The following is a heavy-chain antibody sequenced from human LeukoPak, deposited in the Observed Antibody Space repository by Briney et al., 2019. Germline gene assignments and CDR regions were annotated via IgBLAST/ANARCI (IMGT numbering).Heavy chain of an antibody. D-gene: IGHD5-18*01. CDR3: ARAVLLGTDFDY. CDR1: GYTFTSYY. J-gene: IGHJ4*02. V-gene: IGHV1-2*02. CDR2: INPNSGGT. Sequence: ASVKVSCKASGYTFTSYYMHWVRQAPGQGLEWMGWINPNSGGTNYAQKFQGRVTMTRDTSISTAYMELSRLRSDDTAVYYGARAVLLGTDFDYWGEGTLVTISS.